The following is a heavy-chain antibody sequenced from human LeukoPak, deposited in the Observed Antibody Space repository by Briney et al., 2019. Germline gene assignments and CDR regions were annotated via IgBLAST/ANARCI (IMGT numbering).Heavy chain of an antibody. CDR2: IKKDGREK. D-gene: IGHD2-15*01. Sequence: PGGSLRLSCAAPGFTFSNYWMTWVRQAPGKGLEWVANIKKDGREKHYVDSVKGRFAISRDNARNSLFLQMNSLRAEDTAVYYCVRDVSDENHSASRMHLDSWGQGTLVSVSS. CDR1: GFTFSNYW. V-gene: IGHV3-7*01. J-gene: IGHJ4*02. CDR3: VRDVSDENHSASRMHLDS.